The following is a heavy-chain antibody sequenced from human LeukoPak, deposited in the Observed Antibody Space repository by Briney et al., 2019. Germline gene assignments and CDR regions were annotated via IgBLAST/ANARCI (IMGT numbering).Heavy chain of an antibody. CDR2: IWYDGSNK. J-gene: IGHJ4*02. CDR1: GFTFSTYG. V-gene: IGHV3-33*01. CDR3: AREFYNWGGSDY. D-gene: IGHD3-16*01. Sequence: PGGSLRLSCAASGFTFSTYGMHWVRQAPGKGLEWVAVIWYDGSNKYYAESVKGRFTISRDNSKNTLYLQMNSLRAEDTAVYYCAREFYNWGGSDYWGQGTLVTVSS.